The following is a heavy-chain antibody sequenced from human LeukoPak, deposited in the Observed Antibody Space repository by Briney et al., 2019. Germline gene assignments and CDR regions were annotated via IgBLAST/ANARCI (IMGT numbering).Heavy chain of an antibody. CDR3: ARAKGQLLPDYYYYYGMDV. J-gene: IGHJ6*02. CDR1: GFTFSYYA. D-gene: IGHD2-2*01. CDR2: ISSNGGST. V-gene: IGHV3-64*04. Sequence: GGSLRLSCSASGFTFSYYAMHWVRQAPGQGLAYVSAISSNGGSTYYADSVKGRFTISRDNSKNTLYLQMNSLRAEDTAVYYCARAKGQLLPDYYYYYGMDVWGQGTTVTVSS.